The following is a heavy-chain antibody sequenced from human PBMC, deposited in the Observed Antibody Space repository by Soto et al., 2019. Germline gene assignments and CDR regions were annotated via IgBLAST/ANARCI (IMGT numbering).Heavy chain of an antibody. CDR3: ARVGTRWFDP. V-gene: IGHV3-21*01. Sequence: LRLSCAASGFTVSSYSMNWVRQAPGKGLDWVSSISSSSSYIYYSDSVKGRFTISRDNAKNSLYLQMNSLRAEDTAVYYCARVGTRWFDPGGHGPLVNVSS. CDR2: ISSSSSYI. CDR1: GFTVSSYS. J-gene: IGHJ5*02.